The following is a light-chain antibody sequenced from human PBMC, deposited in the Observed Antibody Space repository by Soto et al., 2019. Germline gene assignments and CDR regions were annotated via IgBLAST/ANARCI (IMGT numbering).Light chain of an antibody. J-gene: IGKJ5*01. CDR3: QQTHSTPVT. V-gene: IGKV1-39*01. CDR1: QNIYNY. CDR2: AAT. Sequence: DIQMTQSPSSLSASVGDRATVTCRTSQNIYNYLNWYQQRPGKAPKLLIYAATSVQSGVPSRFSGSGSGTDFTLTISSLHPEDFATYYCQQTHSTPVTFGQGHDWRL.